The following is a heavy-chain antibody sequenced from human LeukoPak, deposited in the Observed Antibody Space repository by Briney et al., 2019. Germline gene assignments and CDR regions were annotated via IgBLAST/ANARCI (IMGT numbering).Heavy chain of an antibody. CDR3: AGDPLHSAMETPELPDY. J-gene: IGHJ4*02. V-gene: IGHV1-2*02. Sequence: ASVKVSCKASGYTFTAYYMHWVRQAPGQGLEWMGWINPNSGGTNYAQKFQGRVAMTRDTSISTAYMELGRLRSDDTAVYYCAGDPLHSAMETPELPDYWGQGTLVTVSS. D-gene: IGHD1-26*01. CDR2: INPNSGGT. CDR1: GYTFTAYY.